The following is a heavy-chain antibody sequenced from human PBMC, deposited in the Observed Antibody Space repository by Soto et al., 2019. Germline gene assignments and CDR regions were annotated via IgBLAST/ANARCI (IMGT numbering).Heavy chain of an antibody. Sequence: PSETLSLTCTVAGGSISSYYWSWIRQPPGKVLEWIGYIYYSGSTNYNPSLKSRVTISVDTSKNQFSLKLSSVTAADTAVYYCARGKAMVRGVIVDPTYDYWGQGTLVTVSS. CDR2: IYYSGST. D-gene: IGHD3-10*01. CDR1: GGSISSYY. V-gene: IGHV4-59*01. J-gene: IGHJ4*02. CDR3: ARGKAMVRGVIVDPTYDY.